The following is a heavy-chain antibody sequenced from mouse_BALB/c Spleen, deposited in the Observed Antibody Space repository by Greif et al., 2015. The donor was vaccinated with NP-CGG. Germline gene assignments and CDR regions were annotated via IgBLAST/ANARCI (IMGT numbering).Heavy chain of an antibody. V-gene: IGHV1-69*02. CDR1: GYTFTSYW. CDR2: IYPSDSYT. J-gene: IGHJ4*01. D-gene: IGHD3-1*01. Sequence: QVQLQQSGAELVRPGASVKLSCKASGYTFTSYWINWVKQRPGQGLEWIGNIYPSDSYTNYNQKFKDKATLTVDKSSSTAYMQLSSPTSEDSAVYYCTTARTTVDYWGQGTPVTVSS. CDR3: TTARTTVDY.